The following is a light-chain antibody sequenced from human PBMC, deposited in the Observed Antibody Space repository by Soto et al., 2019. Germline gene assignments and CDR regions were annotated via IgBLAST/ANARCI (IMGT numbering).Light chain of an antibody. J-gene: IGKJ1*01. CDR3: QQYGSSPRT. Sequence: EIVLTQSPGTLSLSPGERVTLSCRASQSVRSSYLAWYQQKPGQAPSLLIYGASNRATGIADRFSGSGSGTDFTLTISRLEPEDSAVYYCQQYGSSPRTFGQGTKVEV. CDR2: GAS. V-gene: IGKV3-20*01. CDR1: QSVRSSY.